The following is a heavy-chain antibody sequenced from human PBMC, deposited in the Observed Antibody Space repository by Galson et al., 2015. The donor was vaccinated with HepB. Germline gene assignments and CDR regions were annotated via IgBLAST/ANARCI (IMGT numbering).Heavy chain of an antibody. CDR3: ARGEGITMIVGD. J-gene: IGHJ4*02. CDR2: ISYDGSNK. Sequence: SLRLSCAASGFTFSSYAMHWVRQAPGKGLEWVAVISYDGSNKYYADSVKGRFTISRDNSKNTLYLQMNSLRAEDTAVYYCARGEGITMIVGDWGQGTLVTVSS. D-gene: IGHD3-22*01. CDR1: GFTFSSYA. V-gene: IGHV3-30*04.